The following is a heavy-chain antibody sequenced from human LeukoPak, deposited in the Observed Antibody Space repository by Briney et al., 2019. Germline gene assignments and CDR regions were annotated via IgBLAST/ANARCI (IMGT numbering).Heavy chain of an antibody. D-gene: IGHD2-2*01. CDR2: INYSGST. CDR1: GGSISSSHYY. CDR3: AREARERDSSPLDY. V-gene: IGHV4-39*02. J-gene: IGHJ4*02. Sequence: PSETLSLTCTVSGGSISSSHYYWGWIRQPPGKGLEWIGSINYSGSTHYNPSLKSRVTISVDTSKDQFSLKLSSVTAADTAVYYCAREARERDSSPLDYWGQGTLVTVSS.